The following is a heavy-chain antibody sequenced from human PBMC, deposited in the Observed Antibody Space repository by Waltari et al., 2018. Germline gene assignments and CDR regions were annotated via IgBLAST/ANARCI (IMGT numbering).Heavy chain of an antibody. CDR2: IRSKAYGGTT. CDR1: GFTFGDYA. D-gene: IGHD3-22*01. J-gene: IGHJ4*02. Sequence: EVQLVESGGGLVQPGRSLRLSCTPSGFTFGDYAMSWVRQAPGNGLDWVGFIRSKAYGGTTEYAASVKGRFTISRDDSKSIAYLQMNSLKTEDTAVYYCTRALYYYDSSGYYFGYWGQGTLVTVSS. CDR3: TRALYYYDSSGYYFGY. V-gene: IGHV3-49*04.